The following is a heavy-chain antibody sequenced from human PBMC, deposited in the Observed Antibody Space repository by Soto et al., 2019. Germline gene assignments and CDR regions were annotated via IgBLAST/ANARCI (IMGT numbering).Heavy chain of an antibody. Sequence: QVQLQESGPGLVKPSQTLSLTCTVSGGSISSGGYYWSWIRQHPGKGLEWIGYIYYSGSTYYNPSLKSRVTISVDTSKNQFSLKLSSVTAADTAVYYCARVIPALVRRAGLAGYFDYWGQGTLVTVSS. CDR2: IYYSGST. J-gene: IGHJ4*02. CDR1: GGSISSGGYY. CDR3: ARVIPALVRRAGLAGYFDY. V-gene: IGHV4-31*03. D-gene: IGHD6-19*01.